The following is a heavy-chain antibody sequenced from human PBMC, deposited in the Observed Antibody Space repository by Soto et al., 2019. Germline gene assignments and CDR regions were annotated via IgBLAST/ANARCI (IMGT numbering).Heavy chain of an antibody. V-gene: IGHV4-34*01. CDR3: ARNKWLRLVNYYYGMDV. D-gene: IGHD5-12*01. CDR2: INHSGST. Sequence: SETLSLTCAVYGGSFSGYYWSWIRQPPGKGLEWIGEINHSGSTNYNPSLKSRVTISVDTSKNQFSLKLSSVTAADTAVYYCARNKWLRLVNYYYGMDVWGQGTTVTVSS. J-gene: IGHJ6*02. CDR1: GGSFSGYY.